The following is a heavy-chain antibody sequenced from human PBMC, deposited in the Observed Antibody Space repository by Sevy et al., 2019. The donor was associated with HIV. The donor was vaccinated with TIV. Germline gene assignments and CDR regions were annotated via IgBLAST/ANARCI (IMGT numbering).Heavy chain of an antibody. CDR2: ISWDGGST. CDR3: AKDIMGGGYSPISGYYYGMDV. Sequence: GGSLRLSCAASGFTFDDYAMHWVRQAPGKGLEWVSLISWDGGSTYYADSVKGRFTISRDNSKNSLYLQMNSLRAEDTALYYCAKDIMGGGYSPISGYYYGMDVWGQGTTVTVSS. V-gene: IGHV3-43D*04. CDR1: GFTFDDYA. J-gene: IGHJ6*02. D-gene: IGHD1-26*01.